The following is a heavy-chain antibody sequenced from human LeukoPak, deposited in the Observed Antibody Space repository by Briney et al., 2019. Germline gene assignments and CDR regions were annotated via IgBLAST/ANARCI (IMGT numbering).Heavy chain of an antibody. CDR3: ARDNEGYYFDY. CDR2: IYHSGST. D-gene: IGHD1-1*01. CDR1: GGSISSGGYY. V-gene: IGHV4-30-2*01. J-gene: IGHJ4*02. Sequence: SQTLSLTCTVSGGSISSGGYYWSWIRQPPGKGLEWIGYIYHSGSTYYNPSLKSRVTISVDRSKNQFSLKLSSVTAADTAVYYCARDNEGYYFDYWGQGTLVTVSS.